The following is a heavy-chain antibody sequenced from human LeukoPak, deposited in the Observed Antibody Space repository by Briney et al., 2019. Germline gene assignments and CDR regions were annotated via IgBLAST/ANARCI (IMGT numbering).Heavy chain of an antibody. Sequence: SETLSLTCTVSGYSISSGYYWGWIRQPPGKGLEWIGSIYHSGSMYASLKSRVTISVDTSKNQFSLKMSSVTAADTAVYYCARHATSSTSGPPYDYWGQGTLVTVSS. CDR3: ARHATSSTSGPPYDY. D-gene: IGHD5-24*01. CDR1: GYSISSGYY. CDR2: IYHSGSM. J-gene: IGHJ4*02. V-gene: IGHV4-38-2*02.